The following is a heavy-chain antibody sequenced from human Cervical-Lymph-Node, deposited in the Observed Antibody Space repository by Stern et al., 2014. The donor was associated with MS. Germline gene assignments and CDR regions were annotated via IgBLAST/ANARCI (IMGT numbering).Heavy chain of an antibody. Sequence: EVQLVASGGGFVQPGGSLRLSCAASGFTFSSYWLHWFRQAPGKGLVWVSRIDTDGGTTNYADSVKGRFTISRDNAENTLYLQMNSLRAEDTAVYYCARDSSGRDDFWGQGTLVTVSS. CDR1: GFTFSSYW. V-gene: IGHV3-74*01. D-gene: IGHD6-25*01. CDR2: IDTDGGTT. CDR3: ARDSSGRDDF. J-gene: IGHJ4*02.